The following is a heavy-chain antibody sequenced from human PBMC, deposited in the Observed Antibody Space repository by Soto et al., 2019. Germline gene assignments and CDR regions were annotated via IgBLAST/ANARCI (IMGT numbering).Heavy chain of an antibody. J-gene: IGHJ5*02. D-gene: IGHD1-1*01. Sequence: QVQLQESGPGLVKPSETLSLTCTVSGASISGFYWSWIRKSAGKGLEWIGRIYATGTTDYNPSLKSRVMVSVDTSKKQFSLELRSVTAADTAVYYCVRDGTKTLRDWFDPWGQGISVTVSS. CDR1: GASISGFY. CDR3: VRDGTKTLRDWFDP. V-gene: IGHV4-4*07. CDR2: IYATGTT.